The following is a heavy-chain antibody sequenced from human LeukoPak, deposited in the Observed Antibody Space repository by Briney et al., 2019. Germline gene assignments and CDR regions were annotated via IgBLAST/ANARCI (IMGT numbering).Heavy chain of an antibody. CDR3: ARVSSSGWSYFDY. CDR1: GFTFSSYW. CDR2: INSDGSST. J-gene: IGHJ4*02. Sequence: GGSLRLSCAASGFTFSSYWMHWVRQAPGKGLEWVSRINSDGSSTSYADSVKGRFTISRDNAKNTLYLQMNSLRAEDTAVYYCARVSSSGWSYFDYWGQGTLVTVSS. V-gene: IGHV3-74*01. D-gene: IGHD6-19*01.